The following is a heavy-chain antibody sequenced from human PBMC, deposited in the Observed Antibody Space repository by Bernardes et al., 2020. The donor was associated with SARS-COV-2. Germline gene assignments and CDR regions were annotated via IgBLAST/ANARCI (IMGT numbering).Heavy chain of an antibody. D-gene: IGHD3-3*01. J-gene: IGHJ3*02. CDR3: SRGFLRRASHDTFDI. Sequence: GGSLRLSYAASGFAFRTYDMHWFRQTPGKGLEWVSGIGTADDTYYADSVKGRFTISRENANNSLYLQMDSLRAGDTAIYFCSRGFLRRASHDTFDIWGQGTMVTVSS. V-gene: IGHV3-13*04. CDR1: GFAFRTYD. CDR2: IGTADDT.